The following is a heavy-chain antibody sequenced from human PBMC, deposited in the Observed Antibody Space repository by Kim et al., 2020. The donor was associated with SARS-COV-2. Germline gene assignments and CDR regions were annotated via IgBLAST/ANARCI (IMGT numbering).Heavy chain of an antibody. Sequence: SETLSLTCTVSGGSISSGGYYWSWIRQHPGKGLEWIGYIYYSGSTYYNPSLKSRVTISVDTSKNQFSLKLSSVTAADTAVYYCARDSSYPWSQFDPWGQGTLVTVSS. CDR3: ARDSSYPWSQFDP. CDR1: GGSISSGGYY. D-gene: IGHD1-26*01. J-gene: IGHJ5*02. V-gene: IGHV4-31*03. CDR2: IYYSGST.